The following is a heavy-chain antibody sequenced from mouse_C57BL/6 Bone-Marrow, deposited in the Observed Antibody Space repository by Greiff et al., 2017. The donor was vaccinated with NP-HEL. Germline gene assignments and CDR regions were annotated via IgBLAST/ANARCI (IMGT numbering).Heavy chain of an antibody. V-gene: IGHV5-4*01. CDR3: ARDYYSNYPFAY. D-gene: IGHD2-5*01. J-gene: IGHJ3*01. CDR1: GFTFSSYA. Sequence: EVQLVESGGGLVKPGGSLKLSCAASGFTFSSYAMSWVRQTPEKRLEWVATISDAGSYTYYPDNVKGRFTISRDNAKNNLYLQMSHLKSEDTAMYYCARDYYSNYPFAYWGQGTLVTVSA. CDR2: ISDAGSYT.